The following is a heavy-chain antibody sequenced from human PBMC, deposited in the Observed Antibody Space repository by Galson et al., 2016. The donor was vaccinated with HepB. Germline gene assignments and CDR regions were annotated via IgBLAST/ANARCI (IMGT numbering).Heavy chain of an antibody. Sequence: SVKVSCKASGYTFTSHYIHWVRQAPGQGLEWVGIINPSGGSTSYAPTFQGRPTLTRDKSTSTAYMELSSLTSEDTAVYYCARGADSSSYSYYYGMDVWGQVTTVTVSS. D-gene: IGHD3-22*01. CDR3: ARGADSSSYSYYYGMDV. CDR1: GYTFTSHY. CDR2: INPSGGST. V-gene: IGHV1-46*01. J-gene: IGHJ6*02.